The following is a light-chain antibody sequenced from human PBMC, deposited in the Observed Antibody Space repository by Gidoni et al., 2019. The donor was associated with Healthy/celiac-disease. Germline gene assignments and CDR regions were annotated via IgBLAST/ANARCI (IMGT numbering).Light chain of an antibody. CDR1: QLLLHSNGYNY. CDR3: MQALQNPT. Sequence: DIVMTQSPLSLPVTPGEPASIPCRSSQLLLHSNGYNYLDWYLQKPGQSPQLLIYLGSNRASGVPDRFSGSGSGTDFTLKISRVEAEDVGVYYCMQALQNPTFXXXTKVEIK. CDR2: LGS. J-gene: IGKJ1*01. V-gene: IGKV2-28*01.